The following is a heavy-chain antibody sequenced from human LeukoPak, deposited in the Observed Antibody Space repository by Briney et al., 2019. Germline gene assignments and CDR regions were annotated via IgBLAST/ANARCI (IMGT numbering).Heavy chain of an antibody. CDR2: IYYSGST. J-gene: IGHJ3*02. CDR3: ASHAYDFWSGYAPHDAFDI. D-gene: IGHD3-3*01. Sequence: PSETLSLTCTVSGGSISSYYWSWIRQPPGKGLEWIGSIYYSGSTYYNPSLKSRVTISVDTSKNQFSLKLSSVTAADTAVYYCASHAYDFWSGYAPHDAFDIWGQGTMVTVSS. V-gene: IGHV4-59*05. CDR1: GGSISSYY.